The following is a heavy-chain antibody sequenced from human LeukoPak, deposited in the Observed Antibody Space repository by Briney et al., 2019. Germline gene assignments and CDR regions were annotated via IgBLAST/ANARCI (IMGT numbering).Heavy chain of an antibody. D-gene: IGHD4-17*01. Sequence: ASVKVSCKASGGTFSSYAISWVRQAPGQGLEWMGIINPSGGSTSYAQKFQGRVTMTRDTSTSTVYMELSSLRSEDTAVYYCARVYGDYVYYFDYWGQGTLVTVSS. CDR3: ARVYGDYVYYFDY. CDR2: INPSGGST. CDR1: GGTFSSYA. V-gene: IGHV1-46*01. J-gene: IGHJ4*02.